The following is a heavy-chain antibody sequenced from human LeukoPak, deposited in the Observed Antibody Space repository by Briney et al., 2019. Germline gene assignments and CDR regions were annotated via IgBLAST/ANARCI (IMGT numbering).Heavy chain of an antibody. V-gene: IGHV4-59*01. J-gene: IGHJ4*02. Sequence: PSETLSLTCTVSGGSISSYYWTWVRQPPGKGLEWIAYIHDSGTTSYSPSLESRVTISLDTSNNQFSLRLSSVTAADTAVYYCARESWYCSDGSCYSDFDCWGQGTLVTVSS. CDR3: ARESWYCSDGSCYSDFDC. CDR2: IHDSGTT. CDR1: GGSISSYY. D-gene: IGHD2-15*01.